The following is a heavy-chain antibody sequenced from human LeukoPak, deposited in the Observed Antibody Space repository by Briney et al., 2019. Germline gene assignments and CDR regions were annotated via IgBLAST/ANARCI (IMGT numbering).Heavy chain of an antibody. CDR3: ARQDYYDSSGYGDFDY. CDR1: GYSFTSYW. V-gene: IGHV5-51*01. CDR2: IYPRDSDT. Sequence: ASVKISCKGSGYSFTSYWIGWVRQMPGKGLEWMGIIYPRDSDTRYIPSFPGQVTISADKSISTAYLQWSSLKASDTAMYYCARQDYYDSSGYGDFDYWGQGTLVTVSS. D-gene: IGHD3-22*01. J-gene: IGHJ4*02.